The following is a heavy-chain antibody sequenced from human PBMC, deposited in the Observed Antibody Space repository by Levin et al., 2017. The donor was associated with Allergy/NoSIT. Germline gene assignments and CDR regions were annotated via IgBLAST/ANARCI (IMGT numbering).Heavy chain of an antibody. CDR3: TTYSSIWYYFDY. Sequence: GGSLRLSCAASGITFSNAWMSWARQAPGKGLEWVGRIKSKTDGGTTEYAAPVKGRFTISRDDSKNTLYLQMNSLKTEDTAVYFCTTYSSIWYYFDYWGQGTLVTVSS. V-gene: IGHV3-15*01. CDR2: IKSKTDGGTT. D-gene: IGHD6-13*01. CDR1: GITFSNAW. J-gene: IGHJ4*02.